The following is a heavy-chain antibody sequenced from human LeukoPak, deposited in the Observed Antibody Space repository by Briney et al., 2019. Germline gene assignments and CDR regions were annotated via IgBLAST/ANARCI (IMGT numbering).Heavy chain of an antibody. CDR1: GGSISSYY. CDR2: IYYSGST. V-gene: IGHV4-59*01. Sequence: KPSETLSLTCTVSGGSISSYYWSWIRQPPGKGLEWIGYIYYSGSTNYNPSLKSRVTISVDTSKNQFSLKLSSVTAADTAVYYCAREVGGNFLLDAFDIWGQGTMVTLSS. J-gene: IGHJ3*02. CDR3: AREVGGNFLLDAFDI. D-gene: IGHD4-23*01.